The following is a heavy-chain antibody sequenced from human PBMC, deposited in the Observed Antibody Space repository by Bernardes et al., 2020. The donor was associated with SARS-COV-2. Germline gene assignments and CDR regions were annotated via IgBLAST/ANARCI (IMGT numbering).Heavy chain of an antibody. CDR1: GGSISSCDYY. J-gene: IGHJ6*02. CDR3: ARQELHPLGYFNGLHV. Sequence: SETLSLTCTVSGGSISSCDYYWVWIRQPKGMDPEWIGTIYYSGNTYYSPSFQSRLTMSVDTYKNQFSLKLSAVTAADTAVYYCARQELHPLGYFNGLHVWGQGTTVTFSS. V-gene: IGHV4-39*01. D-gene: IGHD1-26*01. CDR2: IYYSGNT.